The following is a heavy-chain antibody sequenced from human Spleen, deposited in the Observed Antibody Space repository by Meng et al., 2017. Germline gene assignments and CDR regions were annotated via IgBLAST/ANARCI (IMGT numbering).Heavy chain of an antibody. CDR2: INPESGDT. CDR1: GYTFPDYW. D-gene: IGHD6-13*01. V-gene: IGHV1-2*06. J-gene: IGHJ4*02. Sequence: ASVKVSCKASGYTFPDYWLHWVRRAPGQGLEWMGRINPESGDTHYAQRFQGRVTMTGDTSISTAYMELSGLRSDDTAMYYCARDEDISAAGKLFGDYWGQGTQVTVSS. CDR3: ARDEDISAAGKLFGDY.